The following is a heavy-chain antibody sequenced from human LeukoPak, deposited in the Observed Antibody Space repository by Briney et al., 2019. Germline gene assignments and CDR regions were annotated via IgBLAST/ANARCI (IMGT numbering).Heavy chain of an antibody. D-gene: IGHD2-2*01. V-gene: IGHV3-23*01. CDR1: GFTFSSCA. CDR2: ISGSGGST. Sequence: GGSLRLSCAAYGFTFSSCAMSWVRQAPGKGMEWVSAISGSGGSTYYADSVKGRFTISRDNSKNTLYLQMNSLRAEDTAVYYCAKDLGSGSDCSSARCPSYYYGMDVWGQGTTVTVSS. CDR3: AKDLGSGSDCSSARCPSYYYGMDV. J-gene: IGHJ6*02.